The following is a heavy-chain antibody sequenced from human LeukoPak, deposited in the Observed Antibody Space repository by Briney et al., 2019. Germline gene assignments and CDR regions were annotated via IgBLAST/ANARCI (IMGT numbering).Heavy chain of an antibody. CDR2: INHSGST. Sequence: SETLSLTCAVYGGSFSGYYWSWIRQPPGKGLEWIGEINHSGSTNYNPSLKSRVTISVDTSKNQFFLKLSSVTAADTAVYYCARAGGYSYGYSRGFGFDYWGQGTLVTVS. V-gene: IGHV4-34*01. CDR1: GGSFSGYY. CDR3: ARAGGYSYGYSRGFGFDY. D-gene: IGHD5-18*01. J-gene: IGHJ4*02.